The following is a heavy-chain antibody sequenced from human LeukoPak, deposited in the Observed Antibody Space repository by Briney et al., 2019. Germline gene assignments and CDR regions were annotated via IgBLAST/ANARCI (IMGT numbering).Heavy chain of an antibody. CDR1: GFTFSSYS. CDR2: ISSSSRYI. Sequence: PGGSLRLSCAASGFTFSSYSMNSVRQAPGKGLEWVSSISSSSRYIYYADSVKGRFTISRDDAKNSLYLQMSSLRAEDTAVYYCARGPSVDPWGQGTLVTVSS. V-gene: IGHV3-21*01. CDR3: ARGPSVDP. J-gene: IGHJ5*02.